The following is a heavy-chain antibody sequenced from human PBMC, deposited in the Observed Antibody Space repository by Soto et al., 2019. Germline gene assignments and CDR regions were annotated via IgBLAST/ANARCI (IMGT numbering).Heavy chain of an antibody. CDR3: ARSITCYWLFFDN. V-gene: IGHV4-4*02. CDR1: GCSISRSNW. J-gene: IGHJ4*02. Sequence: PSETLSLTCAVSGCSISRSNWWSWVRQPPGKGLEWIGEIYHSGSTNYHPSLKSRVTISVDKSKNQFSLKLTSLTAADTAVYYCARSITCYWLFFDNWGQGPLVTVSS. CDR2: IYHSGST. D-gene: IGHD3-9*01.